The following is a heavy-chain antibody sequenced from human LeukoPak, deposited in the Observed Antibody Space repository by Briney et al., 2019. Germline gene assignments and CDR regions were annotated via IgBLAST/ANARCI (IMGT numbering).Heavy chain of an antibody. V-gene: IGHV1-69*05. CDR3: ARGGSYGYKSQSDYYYYMDV. CDR1: GGTFSSYA. J-gene: IGHJ6*03. Sequence: SVKVSCKASGGTFSSYAISWVRQAPGQGLEWMGGIIPIFGTANYAQKFQGRVTITTDESTSTAYMELSSLRSEDTAVYYCARGGSYGYKSQSDYYYYMDVWGKGTTVTVSS. D-gene: IGHD5-18*01. CDR2: IIPIFGTA.